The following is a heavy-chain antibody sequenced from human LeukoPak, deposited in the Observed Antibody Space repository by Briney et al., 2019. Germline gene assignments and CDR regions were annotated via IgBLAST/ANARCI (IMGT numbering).Heavy chain of an antibody. CDR3: ARELGDATVTTVGY. D-gene: IGHD4-11*01. CDR2: INPNSGGT. V-gene: IGHV1-2*02. Sequence: ASVKVSCKASGDTFTGYYMHWVRQAPGQGLEWMGWINPNSGGTNYAQKFQGRVTMTRDTSISTAYMELSRLRSDGTAVYYCARELGDATVTTVGYWGQGTLVTVSS. CDR1: GDTFTGYY. J-gene: IGHJ4*02.